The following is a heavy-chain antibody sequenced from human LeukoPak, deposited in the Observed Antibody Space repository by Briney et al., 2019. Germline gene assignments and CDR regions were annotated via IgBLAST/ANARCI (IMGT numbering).Heavy chain of an antibody. Sequence: PGASLEISCKGSGSNFTSYWIGWVRQLPGEGLELVGIIYPGDSDTRYSPSFQGQVTISADKSISTAYLQWSSLKASDTAMYYCARLLVVVVAASPNALDIWGQGTMVTVSS. D-gene: IGHD2-15*01. CDR3: ARLLVVVVAASPNALDI. J-gene: IGHJ3*02. CDR1: GSNFTSYW. V-gene: IGHV5-51*01. CDR2: IYPGDSDT.